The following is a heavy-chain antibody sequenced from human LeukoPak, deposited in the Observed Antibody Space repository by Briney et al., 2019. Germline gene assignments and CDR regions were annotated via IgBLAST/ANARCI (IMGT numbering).Heavy chain of an antibody. Sequence: GGSLRLSCAASGFSFSSYNMNWVRQTPGKGLEWVSAISGSGGSTYYADSVKGRFTISRDNSKNTLYLQMNSLRAEDTAVYYCAKEYTGTFSPFPSYFDNWGQGTLVTVSS. CDR1: GFSFSSYN. CDR2: ISGSGGST. CDR3: AKEYTGTFSPFPSYFDN. D-gene: IGHD1-26*01. J-gene: IGHJ4*02. V-gene: IGHV3-23*01.